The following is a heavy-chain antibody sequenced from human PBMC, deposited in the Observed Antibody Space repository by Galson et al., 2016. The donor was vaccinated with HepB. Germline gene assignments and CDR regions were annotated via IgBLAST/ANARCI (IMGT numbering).Heavy chain of an antibody. V-gene: IGHV3-7*03. J-gene: IGHJ6*02. CDR2: IKQDGSEK. D-gene: IGHD6-13*01. Sequence: SLRLSCAASGFTFSSYWMSWVRQAPGKGLDWVANIKQDGSEKYYVDSVKGRFTIARDNAKNSLNLQMNSLRAEDTAVYYYARDSSSWFGNYGMDVWGQGTTVTVSS. CDR1: GFTFSSYW. CDR3: ARDSSSWFGNYGMDV.